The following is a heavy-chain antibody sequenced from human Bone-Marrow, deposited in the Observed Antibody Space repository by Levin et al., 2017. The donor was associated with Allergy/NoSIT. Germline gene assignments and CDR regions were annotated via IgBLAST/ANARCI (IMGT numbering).Heavy chain of an antibody. J-gene: IGHJ4*02. Sequence: GESLKISCAASGFTFSNAWMNWVRQAPGKGLEWVGRIKSKTDGGTTDYAAPVKGRFTISRDDSKNTLYLQMNSLKTEDTAVYYCTTFILGWLQSRDYWGQGTLVTVSS. V-gene: IGHV3-15*07. CDR1: GFTFSNAW. CDR3: TTFILGWLQSRDY. D-gene: IGHD5-24*01. CDR2: IKSKTDGGTT.